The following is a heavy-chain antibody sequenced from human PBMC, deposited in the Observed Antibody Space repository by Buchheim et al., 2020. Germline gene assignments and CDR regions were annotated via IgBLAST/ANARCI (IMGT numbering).Heavy chain of an antibody. CDR2: ISYDGSNK. CDR1: GFTFSSYG. D-gene: IGHD6-6*01. Sequence: QVQLVESGGGVVQPGRSLRLSCAASGFTFSSYGMHWVRQAPGKGLEWVAVISYDGSNKYYADSVKGRFTISRDNSKNTLYLQMNSLRAEDTAVYYCAKDRSSSMYYYYGMDVWGQGTT. J-gene: IGHJ6*02. CDR3: AKDRSSSMYYYYGMDV. V-gene: IGHV3-30*18.